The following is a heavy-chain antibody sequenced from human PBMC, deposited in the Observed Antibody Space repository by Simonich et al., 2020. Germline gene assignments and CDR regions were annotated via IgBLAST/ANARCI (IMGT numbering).Heavy chain of an antibody. CDR2: MRSSGMTK. D-gene: IGHD2-15*01. CDR3: ARHKGYCSGGSCYSHWYFDL. J-gene: IGHJ2*01. V-gene: IGHV3-48*03. CDR1: GFTFSSYE. Sequence: EVQLVESGGGLVQPGGSLRLSCAASGFTFSSYELNWVRQGPGKGWEWVSYMRSSGMTKYYADAVKGRFTISRDNAKNSLYLQMNSLRAEDTAVYYCARHKGYCSGGSCYSHWYFDLWGRGTLVTVSS.